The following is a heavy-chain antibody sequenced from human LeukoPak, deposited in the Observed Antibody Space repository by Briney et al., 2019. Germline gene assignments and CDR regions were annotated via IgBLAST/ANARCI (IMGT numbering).Heavy chain of an antibody. D-gene: IGHD6-13*01. V-gene: IGHV1-2*02. Sequence: ASVKVSCKASGYTFTAYYIHWLRQAPGQGLEWMGWVNPFSGGTIPAQKFQDRVTMTKDTSINTAYMELSSLRSDDTAVYYCARVKDSSSWHYFDFWGQGTLVTVSS. J-gene: IGHJ4*02. CDR3: ARVKDSSSWHYFDF. CDR2: VNPFSGGT. CDR1: GYTFTAYY.